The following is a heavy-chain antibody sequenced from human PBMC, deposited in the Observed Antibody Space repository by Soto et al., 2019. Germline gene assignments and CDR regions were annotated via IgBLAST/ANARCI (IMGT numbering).Heavy chain of an antibody. CDR2: IYWDDNK. J-gene: IGHJ4*02. CDR3: AHRSGFGELRY. V-gene: IGHV2-5*02. D-gene: IGHD3-10*01. Sequence: SGPTLMNPTQNLPPSCSFLGCSLSTSGLGVCWLRQLPGNALEWLALIYWDDNKRYSPSLKNRLTITKDTSKNQVVLTMTNMDRVDTATYHCAHRSGFGELRYWGQGTLVSV. CDR1: GCSLSTSGLG.